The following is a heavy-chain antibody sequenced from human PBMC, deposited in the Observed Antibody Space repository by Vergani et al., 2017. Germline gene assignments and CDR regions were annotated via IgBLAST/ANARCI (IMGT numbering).Heavy chain of an antibody. CDR3: ARNRHYDILTGVFYYGMDV. J-gene: IGHJ6*02. V-gene: IGHV1-2*02. CDR1: GYTFTGYY. CDR2: INPNSGGT. D-gene: IGHD3-9*01. Sequence: QVQLVQSGAEVKKPGASVKVSCKASGYTFTGYYMHWVRQAPGQGLEWMGWINPNSGGTNYAQKFQGRVTMTRETSISTAYMELSRLRSDDTAVYYCARNRHYDILTGVFYYGMDVWGQGTTVTVSS.